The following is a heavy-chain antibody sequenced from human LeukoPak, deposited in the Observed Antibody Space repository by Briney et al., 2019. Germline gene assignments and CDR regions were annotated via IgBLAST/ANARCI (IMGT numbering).Heavy chain of an antibody. CDR2: IIPIFGTA. V-gene: IGHV1-69*05. J-gene: IGHJ4*02. Sequence: SVKVSCKASGGTFSSSAISWVRQAPGQGLEWMGRIIPIFGTANYAQKFQGRVTITTDESTSTAYMELSSLRSEDTAVYYCAREDGYGDPQKFDYWGQGTLVTVSS. CDR1: GGTFSSSA. CDR3: AREDGYGDPQKFDY. D-gene: IGHD4-17*01.